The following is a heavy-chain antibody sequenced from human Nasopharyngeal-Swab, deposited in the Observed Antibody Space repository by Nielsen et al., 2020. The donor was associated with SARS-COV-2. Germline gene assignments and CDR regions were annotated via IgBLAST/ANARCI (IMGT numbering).Heavy chain of an antibody. J-gene: IGHJ6*02. CDR3: ARGGSSWYIDYYGMDV. Sequence: GSLRLSCTVSGGSISSSSYYWGWIRQPPGKGLEWIGSIYYSGSTYYSPSLKSRVTISVDTSKNQFSLKLSSVTAADTAVYYCARGGSSWYIDYYGMDVWGQGTTVTVSS. V-gene: IGHV4-39*07. CDR1: GGSISSSSYY. CDR2: IYYSGST. D-gene: IGHD6-13*01.